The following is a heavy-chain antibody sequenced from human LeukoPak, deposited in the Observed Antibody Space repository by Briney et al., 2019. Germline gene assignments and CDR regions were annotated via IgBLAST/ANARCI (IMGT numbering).Heavy chain of an antibody. Sequence: GGSLRLSCAASGFTFSSYSMNWVRQAPGKGLEWVSSISSSSSYIYYADSVKGRFTISRDNAKNSLYLQMNSLRAEDTAVYYCARDPASGESYYMDVWGKGTTVTISS. CDR3: ARDPASGESYYMDV. J-gene: IGHJ6*03. CDR2: ISSSSSYI. D-gene: IGHD4-17*01. CDR1: GFTFSSYS. V-gene: IGHV3-21*01.